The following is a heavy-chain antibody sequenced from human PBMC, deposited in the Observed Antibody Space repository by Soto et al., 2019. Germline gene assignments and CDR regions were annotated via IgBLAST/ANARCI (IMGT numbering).Heavy chain of an antibody. CDR1: GFTFSSYA. CDR3: ARGAYDDFWSGSYRGVDTAVVGYY. D-gene: IGHD3-3*01. Sequence: QVQLVESGGGVVQPGRSLRLSCAASGFTFSSYAMHWVRQAPGKGLEWVAVISYDGSNKYYADSVKGRFTISRDNSKNTLYLRMNSPRAEDTAVYYCARGAYDDFWSGSYRGVDTAVVGYYWGQGTLVTVSS. CDR2: ISYDGSNK. J-gene: IGHJ4*02. V-gene: IGHV3-30-3*01.